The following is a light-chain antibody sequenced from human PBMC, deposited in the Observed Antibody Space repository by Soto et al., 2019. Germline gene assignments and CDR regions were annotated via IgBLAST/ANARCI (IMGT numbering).Light chain of an antibody. Sequence: VMTQSPATLSVSPGESATLSCRASQSISNNLAWYQQKPGQAPRLLMYEASTRATGIHDRFSGSGSGAEFTLTIRSLQSEDLAVYFCQQYNNWPRTFGQGTKVEVK. V-gene: IGKV3-15*01. CDR1: QSISNN. CDR2: EAS. J-gene: IGKJ1*01. CDR3: QQYNNWPRT.